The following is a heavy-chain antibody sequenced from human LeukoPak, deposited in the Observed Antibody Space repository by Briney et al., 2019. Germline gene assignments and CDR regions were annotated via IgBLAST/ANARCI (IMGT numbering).Heavy chain of an antibody. J-gene: IGHJ4*02. CDR2: IYSGGST. V-gene: IGHV3-66*01. CDR3: ARDSRYYDSSGLDY. D-gene: IGHD3-22*01. Sequence: PGGSLRLSCAASGFTVSSNYMSWVRQAPGKGLEWVPVIYSGGSTYYADSVKGRFTISRDNSKNTLYLQMNSLRAEDTAVYYCARDSRYYDSSGLDYWGQGTLVTVSS. CDR1: GFTVSSNY.